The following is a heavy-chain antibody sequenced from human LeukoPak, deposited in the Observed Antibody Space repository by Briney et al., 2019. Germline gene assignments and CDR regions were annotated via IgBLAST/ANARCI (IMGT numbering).Heavy chain of an antibody. CDR1: GYTFTIYG. CDR3: AREGGRYFDWLSWFYFDY. D-gene: IGHD3-9*01. CDR2: ICTYNGNT. Sequence: ASVKVSCKASGYTFTIYGTSWVCQAPGQGLEWMGWICTYNGNTNYAQKLQGRVTMTTDTSTSTAYMERRSLRSDDTAVYYCAREGGRYFDWLSWFYFDYWGQGTLVTASS. J-gene: IGHJ4*02. V-gene: IGHV1-18*01.